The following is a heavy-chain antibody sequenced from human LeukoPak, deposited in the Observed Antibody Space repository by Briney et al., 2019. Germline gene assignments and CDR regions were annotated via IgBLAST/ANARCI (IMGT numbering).Heavy chain of an antibody. CDR3: ARGGQPPG. CDR1: GYTFTGSY. Sequence: ASVKVSCKASGYTFTGSYIHWVRQAPGQGLEWMGRLSTNSGATNYAQKVQGRVTMTRDTSITTAYMELTRLTSDDTAVYYCARGGQPPGWGQGTLVTVSS. V-gene: IGHV1-2*06. CDR2: LSTNSGAT. J-gene: IGHJ4*02. D-gene: IGHD5-12*01.